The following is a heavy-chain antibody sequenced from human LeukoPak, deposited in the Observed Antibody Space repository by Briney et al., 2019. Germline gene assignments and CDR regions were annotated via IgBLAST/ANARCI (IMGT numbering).Heavy chain of an antibody. J-gene: IGHJ4*02. CDR2: ISSSSSYI. V-gene: IGHV3-21*04. D-gene: IGHD4-17*01. CDR3: ARDLYGVSHDY. CDR1: GFTFSSYS. Sequence: GGSLRLSCAASGFTFSSYSMNWVRQAPGKGLEWVSSISSSSSYIYYADSVEGRFTISRDNSKNTLYLHMNSLRAEDTAVYYCARDLYGVSHDYWGQGTLVTVSS.